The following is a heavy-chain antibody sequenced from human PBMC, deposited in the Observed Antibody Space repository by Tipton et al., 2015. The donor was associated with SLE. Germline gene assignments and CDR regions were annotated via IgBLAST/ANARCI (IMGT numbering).Heavy chain of an antibody. CDR1: GFTFSGYS. J-gene: IGHJ2*01. CDR2: ISADGTMK. D-gene: IGHD3-3*01. Sequence: SLRLSCAASGFTFSGYSLHWVRQAPGKGLDWVADISADGTMKYYADSVKGRFTISRDNSRNSFHLEMNSLRVEETAMYYCARGVRVWCFDRWGRGALVTVSS. CDR3: ARGVRVWCFDR. V-gene: IGHV3-30*03.